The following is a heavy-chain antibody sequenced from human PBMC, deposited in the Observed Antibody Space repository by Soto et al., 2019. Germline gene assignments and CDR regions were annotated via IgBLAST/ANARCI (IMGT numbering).Heavy chain of an antibody. Sequence: ASVKVSCKASGYTFTSYDINWVRQATGQGLEWMGWMNPNSGNTGYAQKFQGRVTMTRNTSISTAYMELSSLRSEDTAVYYCARGRQMYYYGSGSYYSGVGYWGQGTLVTVSS. J-gene: IGHJ4*02. CDR3: ARGRQMYYYGSGSYYSGVGY. CDR1: GYTFTSYD. D-gene: IGHD3-10*01. CDR2: MNPNSGNT. V-gene: IGHV1-8*01.